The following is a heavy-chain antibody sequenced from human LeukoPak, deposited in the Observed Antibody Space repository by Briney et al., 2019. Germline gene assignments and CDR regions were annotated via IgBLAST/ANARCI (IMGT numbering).Heavy chain of an antibody. CDR2: ISGSGGST. CDR3: AKDVTAMVPYYFDY. Sequence: GASLRLSCAASGFTFSSYAMSWVRQAPGKGLEWVSAISGSGGSTYYADSVKGRFTISRDNSKNTLYLQGNSLRAEDTAVYYCAKDVTAMVPYYFDYWGQGTLVTVSS. CDR1: GFTFSSYA. J-gene: IGHJ4*02. V-gene: IGHV3-23*01. D-gene: IGHD5-18*01.